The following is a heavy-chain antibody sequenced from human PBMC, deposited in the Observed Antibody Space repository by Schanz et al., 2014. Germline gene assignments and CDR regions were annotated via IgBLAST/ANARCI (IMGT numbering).Heavy chain of an antibody. J-gene: IGHJ4*02. CDR2: IDGKSTTV. CDR1: GFTISSYS. Sequence: EVHLVESGGGLVKRGGSLRLSCAASGFTISSYSMNWVRQAPGKGLEWLSYIDGKSTTVYYADSVKGRFTISRDNAKNSLYLQMKSLRGEDTAVYYCARDNYYGSGSCAYWGQGTLVTVSS. CDR3: ARDNYYGSGSCAY. D-gene: IGHD3-10*01. V-gene: IGHV3-21*05.